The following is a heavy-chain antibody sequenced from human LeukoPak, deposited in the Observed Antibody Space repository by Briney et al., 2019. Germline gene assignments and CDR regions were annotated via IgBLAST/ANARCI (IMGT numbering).Heavy chain of an antibody. Sequence: PSETLSLTCAVSGGSISSGGYSWSWIRQPPGKGLEWIGYIYYSGSTYYNPSLKSRVTISVDTSKNQFSLKLSSVTAADTAVYYCARVYYDSSGYYFDYWGQGTLVTVSS. D-gene: IGHD3-22*01. CDR2: IYYSGST. CDR1: GGSISSGGYS. J-gene: IGHJ4*02. V-gene: IGHV4-30-4*07. CDR3: ARVYYDSSGYYFDY.